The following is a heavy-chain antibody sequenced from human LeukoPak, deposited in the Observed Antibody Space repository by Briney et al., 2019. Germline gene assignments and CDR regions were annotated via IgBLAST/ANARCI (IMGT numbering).Heavy chain of an antibody. Sequence: SETLSLTCTVSGGSISSYYWSWIRQPAGKGLEWIGRIYTSGSTNYNPSLKSRVTMSVDTSKNQFSLKLSSVTAADMAVYYCARDCLFRSSQDYWGQGTLVTVSS. CDR2: IYTSGST. D-gene: IGHD1-26*01. CDR3: ARDCLFRSSQDY. V-gene: IGHV4-4*07. CDR1: GGSISSYY. J-gene: IGHJ4*02.